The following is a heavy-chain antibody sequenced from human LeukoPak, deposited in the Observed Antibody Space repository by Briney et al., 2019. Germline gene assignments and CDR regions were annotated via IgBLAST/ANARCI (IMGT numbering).Heavy chain of an antibody. CDR1: GFTVSSNY. V-gene: IGHV3-66*01. CDR2: IYSGGST. CDR3: AKVIVAAKPYYYYGMDV. D-gene: IGHD2-15*01. J-gene: IGHJ6*02. Sequence: GGSLRLSCAASGFTVSSNYMSWVRQAPGKGLEWVSVIYSGGSTYYADSVKGRFTISRDNSKNTLYLQMNSLRAEDTAVYYCAKVIVAAKPYYYYGMDVWGQGTTVTVSS.